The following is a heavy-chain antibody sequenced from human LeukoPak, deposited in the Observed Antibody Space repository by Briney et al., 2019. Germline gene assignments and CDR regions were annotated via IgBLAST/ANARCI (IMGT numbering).Heavy chain of an antibody. Sequence: GGSLRLSCAASGFTFSSYSMNWVRQAPGKGREWVSSISSSSSYIYYADSVKGRFTISRDNAKNSLYLQMNSLRAEDTAVYYCARAPAVAEDYWGQGTLVTVSS. CDR1: GFTFSSYS. CDR3: ARAPAVAEDY. CDR2: ISSSSSYI. V-gene: IGHV3-21*01. J-gene: IGHJ4*02. D-gene: IGHD6-19*01.